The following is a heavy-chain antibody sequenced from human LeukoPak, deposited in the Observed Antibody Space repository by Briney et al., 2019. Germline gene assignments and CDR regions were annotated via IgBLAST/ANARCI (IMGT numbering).Heavy chain of an antibody. Sequence: SETLSLTCAVSGGSISSSSWWSWVRQPPGKGLEWIGEIHHIGSTNYNPSLKSRVTISVDMSKNQFSLRLSSVTAADTAMYYCARVKWLQLGYFDYWGQGTLVTVSS. CDR3: ARVKWLQLGYFDY. V-gene: IGHV4-4*02. J-gene: IGHJ4*02. D-gene: IGHD5-24*01. CDR2: IHHIGST. CDR1: GGSISSSSW.